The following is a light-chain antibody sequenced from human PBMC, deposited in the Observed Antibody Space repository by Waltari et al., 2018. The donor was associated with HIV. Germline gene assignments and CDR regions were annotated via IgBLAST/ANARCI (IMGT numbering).Light chain of an antibody. CDR1: QGISNS. CDR3: QQYFSIPG. V-gene: IGKV1-NL1*01. Sequence: DIQMTQSPSSLSASVGDRVTITCRASQGISNSLAWYQQKPGKAPKLLLYAASTLESGVPSRFSGSGSGTDYTLTISSLQSEDFATYYCQQYFSIPGFGGGTKVEIK. CDR2: AAS. J-gene: IGKJ4*01.